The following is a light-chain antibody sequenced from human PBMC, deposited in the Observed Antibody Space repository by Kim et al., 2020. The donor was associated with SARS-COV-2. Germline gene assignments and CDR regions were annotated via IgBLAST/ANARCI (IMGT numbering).Light chain of an antibody. CDR3: LQDSRYPRT. V-gene: IGKV1-6*01. Sequence: ASTGDRVTITCRASQAIRNELGWYQQKPGKAPKVLIYAASTLQSGVSSRFSCSGSGTDFTLTISSLQPEDFATYYCLQDSRYPRTFGQGTKVDIK. J-gene: IGKJ1*01. CDR2: AAS. CDR1: QAIRNE.